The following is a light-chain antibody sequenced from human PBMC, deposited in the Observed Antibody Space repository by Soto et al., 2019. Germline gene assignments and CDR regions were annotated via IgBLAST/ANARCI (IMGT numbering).Light chain of an antibody. Sequence: QSALTQAASVSGSPGQSITISCTGASSDFGDHKSVSWYQHHPGKAPKLIIYEVNYRPSGVSSRFSGSRSGNTASLTISGLQAEDEAHYYCSSSTDTSILFGVGTKLTVL. CDR1: SSDFGDHKS. J-gene: IGLJ2*01. CDR3: SSSTDTSIL. V-gene: IGLV2-14*01. CDR2: EVN.